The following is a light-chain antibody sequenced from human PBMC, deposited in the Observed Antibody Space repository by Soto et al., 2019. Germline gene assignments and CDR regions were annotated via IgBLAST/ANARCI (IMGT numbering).Light chain of an antibody. CDR2: AVS. CDR3: SSYTTNTASV. V-gene: IGLV2-14*01. J-gene: IGLJ1*01. Sequence: QSALAQPASVSGSPGQSITISCTGTSSDVGANIFVSWHQQHPGKAPKLMIYAVSSRPSGVSYRLSGSKSGNTASLTISGLQAEDEADYFCSSYTTNTASVFGTAPKVTVL. CDR1: SSDVGANIF.